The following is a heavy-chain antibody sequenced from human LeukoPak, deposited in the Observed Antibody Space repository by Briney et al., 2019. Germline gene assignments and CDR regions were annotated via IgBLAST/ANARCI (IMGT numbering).Heavy chain of an antibody. CDR3: ARIGGDDEWLRFDY. J-gene: IGHJ4*02. D-gene: IGHD3-3*01. CDR1: GFTFSSFW. Sequence: GGSLRLSCMASGFTFSSFWMNWVRRAPGKGLEWVASINQDGSDKYFVDSVKGRFSISRDKAKNALYLQANSLRFEDTAVYYCARIGGDDEWLRFDYWGQGTLVTVSS. CDR2: INQDGSDK. V-gene: IGHV3-7*01.